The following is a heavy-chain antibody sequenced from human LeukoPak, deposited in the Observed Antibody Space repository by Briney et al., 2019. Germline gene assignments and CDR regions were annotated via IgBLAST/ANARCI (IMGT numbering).Heavy chain of an antibody. CDR3: ARDSGSSWYDAFDI. CDR1: GFTFSSYA. CDR2: ISYDGSNK. J-gene: IGHJ3*02. Sequence: PGGSLRLSCAASGFTFSSYAMHWVRQAPGKGLEWVAVISYDGSNKYYADSVKGRFTISRDNSKNTLYLQMNSLRAEDTAVYYCARDSGSSWYDAFDIWGQGTMVTVSS. D-gene: IGHD6-13*01. V-gene: IGHV3-30*04.